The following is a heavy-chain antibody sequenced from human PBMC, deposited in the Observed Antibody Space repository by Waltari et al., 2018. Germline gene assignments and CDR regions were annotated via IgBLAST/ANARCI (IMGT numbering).Heavy chain of an antibody. Sequence: QVQLVESGGGVVQPGRSLRLSCAASGFTFSSYAMHWVRQAPGKGLEWVAVISYDGSNKDYADSVKGGFTISRDNSKNTLYLQMNSLRAEDTAVYYCAREELYYDFWSGYSSGRAFDIWGQGTMVTVSS. CDR3: AREELYYDFWSGYSSGRAFDI. CDR2: ISYDGSNK. CDR1: GFTFSSYA. J-gene: IGHJ3*02. D-gene: IGHD3-3*01. V-gene: IGHV3-30*01.